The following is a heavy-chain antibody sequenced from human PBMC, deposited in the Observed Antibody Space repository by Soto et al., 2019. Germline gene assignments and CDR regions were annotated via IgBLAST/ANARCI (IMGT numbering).Heavy chain of an antibody. Sequence: QVQLQESGPGLVKPSGTLSLTCAVSSGSISSSNWWSWVRQPPGKGLEWIGEIYHSGSTNYNPSLKSRVTISVDKSKNQFSLKLSSVTAADTAVYYCARRTFGVVIGGGNWFDPWGQGTLVTVSS. J-gene: IGHJ5*02. D-gene: IGHD3-3*01. CDR2: IYHSGST. CDR3: ARRTFGVVIGGGNWFDP. V-gene: IGHV4-4*02. CDR1: SGSISSSNW.